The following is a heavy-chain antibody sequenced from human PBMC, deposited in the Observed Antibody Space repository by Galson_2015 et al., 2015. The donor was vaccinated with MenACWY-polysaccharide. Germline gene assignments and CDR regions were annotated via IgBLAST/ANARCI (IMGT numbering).Heavy chain of an antibody. V-gene: IGHV4-61*02. Sequence: TLSLTCSVSGASIGSRNLCWTWIRKSAGGGLEWIGRIYSTGNTYYNPTLKHRATISMDTSNNQFSLELRSVTAADTAVYYCARVLTNGDYRSWDLGALDNWGQGTQVTVSS. D-gene: IGHD2-8*01. J-gene: IGHJ4*02. CDR1: GASIGSRNLC. CDR2: IYSTGNT. CDR3: ARVLTNGDYRSWDLGALDN.